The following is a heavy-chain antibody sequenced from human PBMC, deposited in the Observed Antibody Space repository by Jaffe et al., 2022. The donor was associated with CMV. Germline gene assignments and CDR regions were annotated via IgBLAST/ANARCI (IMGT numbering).Heavy chain of an antibody. Sequence: QVQLQQWGAGLLKPSETLSLTCAVYGGSFSGYYWSWIRQPPGKGLEWIGEINHSGSTNYNPSLKSRVTISVDTSKNQFSLKLSSVTAADTAVYYCARVRYYDFWSGGVLHPPTDAFDIWGQGTMVTVSS. CDR3: ARVRYYDFWSGGVLHPPTDAFDI. CDR1: GGSFSGYY. D-gene: IGHD3-3*01. V-gene: IGHV4-34*01. J-gene: IGHJ3*02. CDR2: INHSGST.